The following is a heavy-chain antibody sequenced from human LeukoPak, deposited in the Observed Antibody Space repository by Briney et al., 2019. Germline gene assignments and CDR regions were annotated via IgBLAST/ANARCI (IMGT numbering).Heavy chain of an antibody. CDR1: GGSISSYY. CDR3: ASSRNSRMVRGVISYIGY. Sequence: SETLSLTCTVSGGSISSYYWGWIRQPPGKGLEWIGSIYYSGSTYYNPSLKSRVTISVDTSKNQFSLKLSSVTAADAAVYYCASSRNSRMVRGVISYIGYWGQGTLVTVSS. CDR2: IYYSGST. D-gene: IGHD3-10*01. V-gene: IGHV4-39*01. J-gene: IGHJ4*02.